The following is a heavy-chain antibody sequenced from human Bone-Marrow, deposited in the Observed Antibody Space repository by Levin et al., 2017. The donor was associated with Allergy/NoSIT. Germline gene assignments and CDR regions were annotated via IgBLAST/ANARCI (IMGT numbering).Heavy chain of an antibody. CDR1: GYTFTSYA. J-gene: IGHJ4*02. D-gene: IGHD6-13*01. CDR2: INAGNGNT. CDR3: ARDLGIAAAGASY. V-gene: IGHV1-3*01. Sequence: ASVKVSCKASGYTFTSYAMHWVRQAPGQRLEWMGWINAGNGNTKYSQKFQGRVTITRDTSASTAYMELSSLRSEDTAVYYCARDLGIAAAGASYWGQGTLVTVSS.